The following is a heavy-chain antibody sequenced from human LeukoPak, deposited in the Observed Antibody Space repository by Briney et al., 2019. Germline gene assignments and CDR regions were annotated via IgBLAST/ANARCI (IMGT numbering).Heavy chain of an antibody. V-gene: IGHV3-64*01. CDR1: GFTFSTYA. D-gene: IGHD2-21*01. J-gene: IGHJ4*02. CDR2: ISSIGGTT. Sequence: GGSLRLSCAASGFTFSTYALHWVRQVPGKGLEYVSAISSIGGTTYYANSVKGRFTISRDNSKNTLYLQMGSLKPEDTAVYYCARVGDNTAFDYWGQGTLVTISS. CDR3: ARVGDNTAFDY.